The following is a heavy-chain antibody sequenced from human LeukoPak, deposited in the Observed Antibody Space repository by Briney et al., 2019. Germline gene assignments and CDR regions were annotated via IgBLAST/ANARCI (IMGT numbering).Heavy chain of an antibody. Sequence: AASVKVSCKASGYTFTSYYMHWARQAPGQGLEWMGIINPSGGSTSYAQKFQGRVTMTRDTSTSTVYMELSSLRSEDTAVYYCARDMEMATIFDYWGQGTLVTVSS. CDR2: INPSGGST. J-gene: IGHJ4*02. D-gene: IGHD5-24*01. V-gene: IGHV1-46*01. CDR1: GYTFTSYY. CDR3: ARDMEMATIFDY.